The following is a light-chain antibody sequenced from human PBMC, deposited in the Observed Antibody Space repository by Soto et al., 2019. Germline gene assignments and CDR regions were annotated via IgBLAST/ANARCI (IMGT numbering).Light chain of an antibody. CDR3: QSYDSSLSAVV. Sequence: QSVLTQPPSVSGAPGQRVTISCTGSSSNIGAGYDVHWYQQLPVTVPKVLIYGNSNRPSGVPDRFSGSKSGTSASLAITGLQAEDEADYYCQSYDSSLSAVVFGGGTKLTVL. CDR1: SSNIGAGYD. CDR2: GNS. J-gene: IGLJ2*01. V-gene: IGLV1-40*01.